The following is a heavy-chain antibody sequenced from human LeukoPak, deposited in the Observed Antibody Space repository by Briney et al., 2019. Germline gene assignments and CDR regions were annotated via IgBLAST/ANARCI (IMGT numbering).Heavy chain of an antibody. J-gene: IGHJ4*02. V-gene: IGHV4-31*03. CDR1: GGSISSGGYY. CDR3: ARDRGRELPFDY. Sequence: SETLSLTCTVSGGSISSGGYYWSWIRQHPGKGLEWIGYIYYSGSTYYNPSLKSRVTISVDTSKNQFSLKLSSVTAADTAVYYCARDRGRELPFDYWGQGTLVTVSS. CDR2: IYYSGST. D-gene: IGHD1-26*01.